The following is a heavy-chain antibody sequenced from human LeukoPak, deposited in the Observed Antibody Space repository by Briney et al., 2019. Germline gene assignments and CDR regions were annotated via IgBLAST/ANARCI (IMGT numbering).Heavy chain of an antibody. J-gene: IGHJ5*02. Sequence: PSETLSLTCTVSGGSISSYYWSWIRQPAGKGLEWIGRIYTSGSTNYNPSLESRVTMAVDTSKNQFSLKLSAVTAADTALYYCARHVWPITVTPIRRQGWFDTWGQGTLVTVSS. CDR3: ARHVWPITVTPIRRQGWFDT. V-gene: IGHV4-4*07. CDR1: GGSISSYY. D-gene: IGHD4-17*01. CDR2: IYTSGST.